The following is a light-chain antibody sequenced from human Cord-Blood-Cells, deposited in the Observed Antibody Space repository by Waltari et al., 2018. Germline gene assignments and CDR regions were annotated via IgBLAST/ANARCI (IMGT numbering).Light chain of an antibody. CDR2: AAS. CDR1: QSISSY. CDR3: QQSYSTPP. V-gene: IGKV1-39*01. Sequence: DIQMTQSPSSLSASVGARVTITCRASQSISSYLNWYQQKPEKAPKLLIYAASSLQSGVPSRFSGSGSGTDFTLTISRLQPEDFATYYCQQSYSTPPFGQGTKVEIK. J-gene: IGKJ1*01.